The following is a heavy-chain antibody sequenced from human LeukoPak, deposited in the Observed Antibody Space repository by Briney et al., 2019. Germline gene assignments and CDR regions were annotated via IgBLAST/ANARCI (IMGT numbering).Heavy chain of an antibody. D-gene: IGHD5-18*01. CDR2: INRDGSRT. J-gene: IGHJ4*02. Sequence: RRSLRLSCAASGFTFSNHWMHWVRQAPGKGLMWVSRINRDGSRTDYADSVKGRFTISRDDAKNTLYLQVNSLRAEDTAVYFCARGGSDTAMAHDYWGQGTLVTVSS. V-gene: IGHV3-74*01. CDR3: ARGGSDTAMAHDY. CDR1: GFTFSNHW.